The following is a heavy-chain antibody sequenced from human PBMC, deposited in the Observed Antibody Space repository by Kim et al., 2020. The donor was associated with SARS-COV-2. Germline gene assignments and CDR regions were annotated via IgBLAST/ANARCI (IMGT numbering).Heavy chain of an antibody. J-gene: IGHJ4*02. CDR3: ARHWVHISSEMAIPFDY. CDR2: IYYSGST. Sequence: SETLSLTCTVSGGSISSSSYYWGWICQPPGKGLEWIGSIYYSGSTYYNPSLKSRVTISVDTSKNQFSLKLSSVTAADTAVYYCARHWVHISSEMAIPFDYWGQGTLVTVSS. V-gene: IGHV4-39*01. D-gene: IGHD2-21*01. CDR1: GGSISSSSYY.